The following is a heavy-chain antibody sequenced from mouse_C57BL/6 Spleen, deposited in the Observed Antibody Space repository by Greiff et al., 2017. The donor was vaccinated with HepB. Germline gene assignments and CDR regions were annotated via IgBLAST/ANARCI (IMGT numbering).Heavy chain of an antibody. D-gene: IGHD1-1*01. V-gene: IGHV5-4*01. CDR1: GFTFSSYA. J-gene: IGHJ4*01. CDR3: ARGLSTVVVYYYAMDY. CDR2: ISDGGSYT. Sequence: EVQRVESGGGLVKPGGSLKLSCAASGFTFSSYAMSWVRQTPEKRLEWVATISDGGSYTYYPDNVKGRFTISRDNAKNNLYLQMSHLKSEDTAMYYCARGLSTVVVYYYAMDYWGQGTSVTVSS.